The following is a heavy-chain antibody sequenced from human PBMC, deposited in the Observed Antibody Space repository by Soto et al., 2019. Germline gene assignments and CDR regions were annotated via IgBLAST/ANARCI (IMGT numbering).Heavy chain of an antibody. V-gene: IGHV5-51*01. CDR1: GYTFTDYW. CDR2: IYPGDSDT. Sequence: GESLKISCKGSGYTFTDYWIGWVRQLPGKGLEWIGIIYPGDSDTRYSPSFQGHVTITVDKSTSTAYLQWNTLKASDTAMYYCARKISNFRYYYYPMDVWGQGTTVTLSS. CDR3: ARKISNFRYYYYPMDV. D-gene: IGHD4-4*01. J-gene: IGHJ6*02.